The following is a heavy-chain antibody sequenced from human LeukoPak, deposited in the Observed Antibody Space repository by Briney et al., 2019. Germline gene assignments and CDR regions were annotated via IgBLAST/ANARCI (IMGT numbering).Heavy chain of an antibody. Sequence: GGSLRLSCAASGFTFSNAWMSWVRQAPGKGLGWVGRIKSKTDGGTTDYAAPVKGRFTISRDDSKNTLYLQMNSLKTEDTAVYYCTTDGSDYSSGWYSAYYFDYWGQGTLVTVSS. CDR1: GFTFSNAW. CDR2: IKSKTDGGTT. J-gene: IGHJ4*02. CDR3: TTDGSDYSSGWYSAYYFDY. V-gene: IGHV3-15*01. D-gene: IGHD6-19*01.